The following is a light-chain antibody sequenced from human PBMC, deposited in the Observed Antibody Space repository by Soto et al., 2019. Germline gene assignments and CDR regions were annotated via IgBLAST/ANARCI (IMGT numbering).Light chain of an antibody. Sequence: EIVLTQSPGTLSLSPGERATLSCRASQSVSSSYLAWYQQKPGQAPRLLIYGASSRATGIPDRFSGSGSGTEFTLTISRLEPEDFAVSYCQQYGSSPRTFGQGTKVEIK. CDR1: QSVSSSY. V-gene: IGKV3-20*01. CDR2: GAS. J-gene: IGKJ1*01. CDR3: QQYGSSPRT.